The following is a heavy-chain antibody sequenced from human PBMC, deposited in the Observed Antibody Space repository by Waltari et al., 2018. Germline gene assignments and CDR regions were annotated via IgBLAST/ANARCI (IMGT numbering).Heavy chain of an antibody. CDR2: INHSGSI. CDR3: ARGLETGTSSWHYFDS. D-gene: IGHD6-13*01. J-gene: IGHJ4*02. CDR1: GGSL. Sequence: QVQPQQWGAGLLKPSETLSLTCAVSGGSLSWIRPLPGQGLEWTGEINHSGSISINPSLKSRVTMSVDTSKNQLSLRLTSVTAADTAVYYCARGLETGTSSWHYFDSWGQGTLVTVSS. V-gene: IGHV4-34*01.